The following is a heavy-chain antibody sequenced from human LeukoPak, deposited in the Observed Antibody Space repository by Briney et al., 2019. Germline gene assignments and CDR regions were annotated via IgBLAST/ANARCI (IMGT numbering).Heavy chain of an antibody. CDR3: ARGGYDRVWDIVVVVAAQDQDFDY. D-gene: IGHD2-15*01. CDR2: INPNSGGT. Sequence: ASVKVSCKASGYTFTGYYMHWVRQAPGQGREWMGWINPNSGGTNYAQKFQGRVTMTRDTSISTAYMELSRLRSDDTAVYYCARGGYDRVWDIVVVVAAQDQDFDYWGQGTLVTVSS. V-gene: IGHV1-2*02. CDR1: GYTFTGYY. J-gene: IGHJ4*02.